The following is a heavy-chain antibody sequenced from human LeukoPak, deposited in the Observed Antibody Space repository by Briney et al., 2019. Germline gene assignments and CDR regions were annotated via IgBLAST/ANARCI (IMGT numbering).Heavy chain of an antibody. D-gene: IGHD2-15*01. CDR2: IYYSGST. V-gene: IGHV4-39*02. CDR1: GVSISSNSYY. J-gene: IGHJ4*02. Sequence: SETLSLTCTVSGVSISSNSYYWGWARQPPGKGLKWIGSIYYSGSTYYNPSLKSRVTISVDTSKNQFSLKLSSVTAADTAVYYCARDYLLGYCSGGSCSERDYWGQGTLVTVSS. CDR3: ARDYLLGYCSGGSCSERDY.